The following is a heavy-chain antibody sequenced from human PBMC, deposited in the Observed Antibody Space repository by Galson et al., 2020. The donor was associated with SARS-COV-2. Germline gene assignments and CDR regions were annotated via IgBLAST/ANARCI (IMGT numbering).Heavy chain of an antibody. Sequence: SVKVSCKASGGTFSSYAISWVRQAPGQGLEWMGGIIPIFGTANYAQKFQGRVTITADESTSTAYMELSSLRSEDTAVYYCARVPEYCSSTSCSYYYYYYWGQGTLV. CDR1: GGTFSSYA. V-gene: IGHV1-69*13. J-gene: IGHJ4*02. D-gene: IGHD2-2*01. CDR3: ARVPEYCSSTSCSYYYYYY. CDR2: IIPIFGTA.